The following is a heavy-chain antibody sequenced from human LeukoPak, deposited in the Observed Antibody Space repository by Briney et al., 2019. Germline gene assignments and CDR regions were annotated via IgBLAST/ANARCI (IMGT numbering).Heavy chain of an antibody. J-gene: IGHJ3*02. CDR3: AKARVRYYDSSGLHAFDI. CDR1: GSSISSTSYF. D-gene: IGHD3-22*01. Sequence: SETLSLTCTVSGSSISSTSYFWGWIRQPPGKGLEWIGTIYYSGSTYYNPSLKSRVTMSVDTSRNQFSLKLSSVNAADTAVYYCAKARVRYYDSSGLHAFDIWGQGTMVTVSS. CDR2: IYYSGST. V-gene: IGHV4-39*01.